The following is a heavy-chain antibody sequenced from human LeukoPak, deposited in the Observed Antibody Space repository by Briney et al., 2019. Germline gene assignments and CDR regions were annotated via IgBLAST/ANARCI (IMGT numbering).Heavy chain of an antibody. CDR1: GGSISTYY. CDR2: IHDSGST. CDR3: AREEVAADIVVVPAAPPSRAFDI. D-gene: IGHD2-2*01. V-gene: IGHV4-59*01. Sequence: SETLSLTCTVSGGSISTYYWSWIRQPSGKGLEWIGYIHDSGSTNYNLSLKSRVTISVDTSKNQFSLKLSSVTAADTAVYYCAREEVAADIVVVPAAPPSRAFDIWGQGTMVTVSS. J-gene: IGHJ3*02.